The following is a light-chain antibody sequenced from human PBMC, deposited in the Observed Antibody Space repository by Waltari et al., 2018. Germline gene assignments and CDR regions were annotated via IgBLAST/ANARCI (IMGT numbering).Light chain of an antibody. CDR2: EAS. CDR3: QQHSNWPRT. J-gene: IGKJ2*01. V-gene: IGKV3-11*01. CDR1: QSVSSY. Sequence: EIVLTQSPATLSLSPGERATLSCRARQSVSSYLVWYQQKPGQAPRLLIYEASTRATGIPARVSGSGSGTDFTLTISSLEPEDFAVYYCQQHSNWPRTFGHGTKLEIK.